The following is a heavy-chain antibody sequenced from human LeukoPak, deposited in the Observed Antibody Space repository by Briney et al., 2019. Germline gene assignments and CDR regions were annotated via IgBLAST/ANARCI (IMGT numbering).Heavy chain of an antibody. Sequence: ASVKVSCKASRYTFTRYGISCVRPAPGQGLEWMGWISAYNSNTNYAQKLQGRVTMTSDTSTSTAYMELRSLRSDDTAVDYCARSGPSIGVGDFDYWGQGTLVTVSS. V-gene: IGHV1-18*01. D-gene: IGHD6-19*01. CDR3: ARSGPSIGVGDFDY. CDR2: ISAYNSNT. J-gene: IGHJ4*02. CDR1: RYTFTRYG.